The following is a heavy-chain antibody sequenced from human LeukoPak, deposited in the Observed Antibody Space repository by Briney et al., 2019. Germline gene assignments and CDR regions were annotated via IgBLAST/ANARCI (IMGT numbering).Heavy chain of an antibody. D-gene: IGHD6-19*01. Sequence: ASVKVSCKASGYTFTGYYMHWVRQAPGQGLEWMGRVNPNSGGTNYAQKFQGRITMTRDTSISTAYMELSRLRSDDTAVYYCARAPRVAVTIDYWGQGTLVTVSS. CDR2: VNPNSGGT. CDR1: GYTFTGYY. J-gene: IGHJ4*02. CDR3: ARAPRVAVTIDY. V-gene: IGHV1-2*06.